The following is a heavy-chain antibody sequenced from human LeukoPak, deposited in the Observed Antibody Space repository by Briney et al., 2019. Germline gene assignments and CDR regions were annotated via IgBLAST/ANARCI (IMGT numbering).Heavy chain of an antibody. CDR3: ARDSRWELPFDY. Sequence: ASVKVSCKASGYTFTSYYMHWVRQAPGQGLEWMGWISAYNGNTNYAQKLQGRVTMTTDTSTSTAYMELRSLRSDDTAVYYCARDSRWELPFDYWGQGTLVTVSS. D-gene: IGHD2-15*01. CDR1: GYTFTSYY. J-gene: IGHJ4*02. V-gene: IGHV1-18*04. CDR2: ISAYNGNT.